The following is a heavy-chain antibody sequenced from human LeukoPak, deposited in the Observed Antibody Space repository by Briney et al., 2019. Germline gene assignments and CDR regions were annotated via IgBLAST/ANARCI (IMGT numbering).Heavy chain of an antibody. CDR1: GGSISSYY. D-gene: IGHD1-14*01. Sequence: SETLSLTCTVSGGSISSYYWSWIRQPPGKGLEWIGEINHSGSTNYNPSLKSRVTISVDTSKNQFSLKLSSVTAADTAVYYCARGGARRNWFDPWGQGTLVTVSS. CDR2: INHSGST. CDR3: ARGGARRNWFDP. V-gene: IGHV4-34*01. J-gene: IGHJ5*02.